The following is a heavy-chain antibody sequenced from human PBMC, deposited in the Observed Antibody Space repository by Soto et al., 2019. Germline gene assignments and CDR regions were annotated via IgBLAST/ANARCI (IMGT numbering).Heavy chain of an antibody. Sequence: ASVKVSCKASGCTFSSYTISWVRQAPGQGLEWMGRIIPILGIANYAQKFQGRVTITADKSTNTAYMELSRLRSEDTAVYYCATDKDDYGDYGIDYWGQGTLVTVSS. V-gene: IGHV1-69*02. J-gene: IGHJ4*02. CDR2: IIPILGIA. CDR1: GCTFSSYT. D-gene: IGHD4-17*01. CDR3: ATDKDDYGDYGIDY.